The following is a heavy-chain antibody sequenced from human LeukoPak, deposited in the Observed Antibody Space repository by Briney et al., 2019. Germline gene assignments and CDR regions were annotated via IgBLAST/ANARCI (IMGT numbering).Heavy chain of an antibody. V-gene: IGHV3-21*01. CDR2: ISSSSSYI. J-gene: IGHJ4*02. D-gene: IGHD2-8*02. CDR1: GFTVRSNY. Sequence: GGSLRLSCAASGFTVRSNYMSWVRQAPGKGLEWVSSISSSSSYIYYADSVKGRFTISRDNAKNSLYLQMNSLRAEDTAVYYCARDRRYFDTGGLGGPDYWGQGTLVTVSS. CDR3: ARDRRYFDTGGLGGPDY.